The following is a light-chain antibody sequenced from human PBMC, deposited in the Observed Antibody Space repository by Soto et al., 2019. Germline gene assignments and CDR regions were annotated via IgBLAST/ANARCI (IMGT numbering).Light chain of an antibody. Sequence: EIVMTQSPDTLSVSPGERATLSCRASQSVSSNLAWYQQKPGQAPRLLIYGASTRATGIPARFSGSGSGTEFTLTISSLQSEDFAVYYCQQYNSYSPTFGGGTKVEIK. J-gene: IGKJ4*01. V-gene: IGKV3-15*01. CDR1: QSVSSN. CDR3: QQYNSYSPT. CDR2: GAS.